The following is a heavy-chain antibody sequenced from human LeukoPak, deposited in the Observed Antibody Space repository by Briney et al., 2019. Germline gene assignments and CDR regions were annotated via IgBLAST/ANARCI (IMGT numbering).Heavy chain of an antibody. J-gene: IGHJ6*03. CDR2: IRFDGSNK. CDR1: GFTFSSYG. Sequence: GGSLRLSCAASGFTFSSYGMHWVRQAPGKGLEWVAFIRFDGSNKYYADSVKGRFTISRDNSKNTLNLQMNSLRAEDTAVYYCAKDWRRIVVVGPVARHGNYMDVWGKGTTVTISS. CDR3: AKDWRRIVVVGPVARHGNYMDV. V-gene: IGHV3-30*02. D-gene: IGHD2-15*01.